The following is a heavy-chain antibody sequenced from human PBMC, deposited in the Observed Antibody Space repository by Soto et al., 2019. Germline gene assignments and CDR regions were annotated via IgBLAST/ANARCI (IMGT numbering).Heavy chain of an antibody. J-gene: IGHJ5*02. V-gene: IGHV1-69*12. CDR2: IIPIFGTA. D-gene: IGHD3-22*01. CDR1: GGTFSSYA. CDR3: ARDRGPSSGYYPYWFDP. Sequence: QVQLVQSGAEVKKPGSSVKVSCKASGGTFSSYAITWVRQAPGQGLEWMGGIIPIFGTANYAQNVQGRVKITVDESTSTAYMELSSVRSDDTAVYYCARDRGPSSGYYPYWFDPWGQGTLVTVSS.